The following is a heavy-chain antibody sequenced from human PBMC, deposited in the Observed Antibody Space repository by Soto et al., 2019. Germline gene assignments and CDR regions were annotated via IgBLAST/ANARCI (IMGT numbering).Heavy chain of an antibody. V-gene: IGHV4-4*02. Sequence: SETLSLTCAVSGDSISSVNWWSWVRQSPGQGLEWIGDIYHTGITNYNPSLQSRVTISVDKSKNEFSLNLTSVTAADTAVYYCARSPGYSTISSLDPWGQGTLVTVSS. CDR3: ARSPGYSTISSLDP. D-gene: IGHD2-8*01. J-gene: IGHJ5*02. CDR2: IYHTGIT. CDR1: GDSISSVNW.